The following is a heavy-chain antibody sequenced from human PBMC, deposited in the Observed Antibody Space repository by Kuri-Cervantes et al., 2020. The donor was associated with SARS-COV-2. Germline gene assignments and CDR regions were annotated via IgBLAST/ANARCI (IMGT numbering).Heavy chain of an antibody. Sequence: ASVKVSCKASGYTFTGYYMHWVRQAPGQGLEWMGWINPNSGSTNYAQKFQGWVTMTRDTSSTGYMELSRLRSDDTAVYYCARGMVRGLIQSYYYGMDVWGQGTTVTVSS. J-gene: IGHJ6*02. D-gene: IGHD3-10*01. CDR1: GYTFTGYY. V-gene: IGHV1-2*04. CDR2: INPNSGST. CDR3: ARGMVRGLIQSYYYGMDV.